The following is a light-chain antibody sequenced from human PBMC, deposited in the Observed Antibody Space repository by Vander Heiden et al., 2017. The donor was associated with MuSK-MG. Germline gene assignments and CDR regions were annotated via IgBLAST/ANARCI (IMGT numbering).Light chain of an antibody. V-gene: IGKV3-20*01. Sequence: EIVLTQSPGTLSLSPGERATLSCRASQSVSSSYLVWYQQKPGQAPRLLIYSASSRATGIPDRFSGSGSGTDFTLTISRLEPEDFAVYHCQQYGGSPPITFGPGTKLEIK. J-gene: IGKJ3*01. CDR3: QQYGGSPPIT. CDR1: QSVSSSY. CDR2: SAS.